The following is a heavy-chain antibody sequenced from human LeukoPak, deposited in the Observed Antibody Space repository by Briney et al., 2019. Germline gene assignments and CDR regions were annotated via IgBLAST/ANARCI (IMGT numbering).Heavy chain of an antibody. Sequence: ASVKVSCKASGYTFTSDYMHWVRQAPGQGLEWMGIINPSGGSTSYAQKFQGRVTMTRDTSTSTVYMELSSLRSEDTAVYYCAMNFNYYDSSGPITPFDYWGQGTLVTVSS. CDR1: GYTFTSDY. CDR3: AMNFNYYDSSGPITPFDY. V-gene: IGHV1-46*03. J-gene: IGHJ4*02. CDR2: INPSGGST. D-gene: IGHD3-22*01.